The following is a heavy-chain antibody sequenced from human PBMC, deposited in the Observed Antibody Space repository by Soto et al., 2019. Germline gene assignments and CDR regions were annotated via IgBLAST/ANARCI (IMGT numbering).Heavy chain of an antibody. V-gene: IGHV4-39*01. CDR3: ARLGGVVISYYMDV. CDR2: IYYSGST. J-gene: IGHJ6*03. CDR1: GGSISSSSYY. Sequence: SETLSLTCTVSGGSISSSSYYWGWIRQPPGKGLEWIGSIYYSGSTYYNPSLKSRVTISVDTSKNQFSLKLSSVTAADTAVYYCARLGGVVISYYMDVWGKGTTVTVSS. D-gene: IGHD3-3*01.